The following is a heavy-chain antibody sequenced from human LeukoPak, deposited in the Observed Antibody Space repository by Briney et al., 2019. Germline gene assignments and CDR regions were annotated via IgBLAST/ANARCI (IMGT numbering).Heavy chain of an antibody. CDR1: GFTFSSYY. J-gene: IGHJ4*02. V-gene: IGHV3-21*03. D-gene: IGHD6-13*01. CDR2: ISSGSTYI. Sequence: GGSLRLSCAASGFTFSSYYFNRVRQAPGKGLEWVSSISSGSTYIYYADSVKGRFTISRDNAKNSLSLQMNSLRAEDTAVYYCARDISSWEKGVVDYWGQGTLVTVAS. CDR3: ARDISSWEKGVVDY.